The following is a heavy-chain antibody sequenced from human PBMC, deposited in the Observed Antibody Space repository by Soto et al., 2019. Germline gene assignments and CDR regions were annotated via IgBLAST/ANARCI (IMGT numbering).Heavy chain of an antibody. Sequence: GGSLRLSCAASGFTFSSYSMNWVRQAPGKGLEWVSSISSSSSSYIYYADSVKGRFTISRDNAKNSLYLQMNSLRAEDTAMYYCARDQTSDDAFDIWGQGTMVTVSS. J-gene: IGHJ3*02. V-gene: IGHV3-21*01. CDR1: GFTFSSYS. CDR2: ISSSSSSYI. CDR3: ARDQTSDDAFDI. D-gene: IGHD6-6*01.